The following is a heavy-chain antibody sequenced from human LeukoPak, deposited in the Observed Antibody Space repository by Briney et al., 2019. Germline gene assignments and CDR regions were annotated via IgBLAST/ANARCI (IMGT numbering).Heavy chain of an antibody. D-gene: IGHD2-21*02. CDR2: IYYSGST. V-gene: IGHV4-39*07. J-gene: IGHJ4*02. CDR3: ARDSIVVVTATHFDY. CDR1: GGSISSSSYY. Sequence: PSETLSLTCTVSGGSISSSSYYWGWIRQPPGKGLEWIGSIYYSGSTYYNPSLKSRVTISVDTSKNQFSLKLSSVTAADTAVYYCARDSIVVVTATHFDYWGQGTLVTVSS.